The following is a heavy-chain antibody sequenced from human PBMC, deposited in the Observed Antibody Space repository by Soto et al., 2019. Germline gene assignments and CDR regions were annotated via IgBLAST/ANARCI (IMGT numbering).Heavy chain of an antibody. V-gene: IGHV3-33*01. CDR1: GFTFSSYG. D-gene: IGHD2-2*01. J-gene: IGHJ5*02. CDR3: ARDRTVVVPAAIVHNWFDP. Sequence: QVQLVESGGGVVQPGRSLRLSCAASGFTFSSYGMHWVRQAPGKGLEWVAVIWYDGSNKYYADSVKGRFTISRDNSKNTLYLQMNSLRAEDTAVYYCARDRTVVVPAAIVHNWFDPWGQGTLVTVSS. CDR2: IWYDGSNK.